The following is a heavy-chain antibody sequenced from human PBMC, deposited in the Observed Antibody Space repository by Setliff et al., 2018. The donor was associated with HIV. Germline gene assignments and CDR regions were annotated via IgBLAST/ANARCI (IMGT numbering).Heavy chain of an antibody. D-gene: IGHD2-15*01. J-gene: IGHJ4*02. CDR2: IYPGDSDT. Sequence: GESLKISCKGSGYSFTTYWIGWVRQMPGKGLEWMGIIYPGDSDTRYSPSFQGQVTISADKSISTAYLQWSSLKASDTAMYYCATSPLGYCSGGSCSHYWGQGTLVTVSS. CDR3: ATSPLGYCSGGSCSHY. CDR1: GYSFTTYW. V-gene: IGHV5-51*01.